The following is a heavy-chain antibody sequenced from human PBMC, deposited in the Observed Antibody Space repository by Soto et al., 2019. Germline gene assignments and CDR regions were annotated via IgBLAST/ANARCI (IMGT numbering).Heavy chain of an antibody. CDR1: GGSISSGGYY. V-gene: IGHV4-31*03. CDR2: IYYSEST. J-gene: IGHJ6*02. Sequence: QVQLQESGPGLVKPSQTLSLTCTVSGGSISSGGYYWSWIRQHPGKGLEWIGYIYYSESTYYNPSAKSRVTLSVDTAKNQFSLKLSSVTAADTAVYYCARGCGAGGRCYYYYGMDVWGQGTTVTVSS. D-gene: IGHD2-15*01. CDR3: ARGCGAGGRCYYYYGMDV.